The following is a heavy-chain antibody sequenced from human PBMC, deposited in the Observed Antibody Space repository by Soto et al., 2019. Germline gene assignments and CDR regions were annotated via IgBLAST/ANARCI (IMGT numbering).Heavy chain of an antibody. D-gene: IGHD2-2*01. J-gene: IGHJ4*02. CDR1: GGTFSSYA. CDR2: IIPIFGTA. V-gene: IGHV1-69*06. Sequence: QVQLVQSGAEVKKPGSSVKVSCKASGGTFSSYAISWVRQAPGQGLEWMGGIIPIFGTANYAQKFQGRVTITADKSTSTAYMGLSSLRSEDTAVYYCAGGRENDAPAAACIDYWGQGTLVTVSS. CDR3: AGGRENDAPAAACIDY.